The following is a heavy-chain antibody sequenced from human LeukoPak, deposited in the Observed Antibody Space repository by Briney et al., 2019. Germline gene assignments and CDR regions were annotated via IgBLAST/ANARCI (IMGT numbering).Heavy chain of an antibody. J-gene: IGHJ4*02. CDR2: IYTSGNI. Sequence: SQTLSLTCTVSGGSISSGTYYWSWIRQPAGKGLEWIGRIYTSGNINYNPSLKSRVTISVDTSKNQFSLNLSSVTAADTAVYYCARGQNYDFWSGYSFDYWGQGTLVAVSS. D-gene: IGHD3-3*01. V-gene: IGHV4-61*02. CDR1: GGSISSGTYY. CDR3: ARGQNYDFWSGYSFDY.